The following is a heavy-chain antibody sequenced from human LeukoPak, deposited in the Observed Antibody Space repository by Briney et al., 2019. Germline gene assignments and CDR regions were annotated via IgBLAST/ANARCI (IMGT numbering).Heavy chain of an antibody. CDR2: INHSGST. CDR1: GGSFSGYY. J-gene: IGHJ6*02. V-gene: IGHV4-34*01. CDR3: ARGRSYYYGPGSLRGRTYYYGMDV. D-gene: IGHD3-10*01. Sequence: PSETLSLTCAVYGGSFSGYYWSWIRQPPGKGLEWIGEINHSGSTNYNPSLKSRVTISVDTPKNQFSLKLSSVTAADTAVYYCARGRSYYYGPGSLRGRTYYYGMDVWGQGTTVTVSS.